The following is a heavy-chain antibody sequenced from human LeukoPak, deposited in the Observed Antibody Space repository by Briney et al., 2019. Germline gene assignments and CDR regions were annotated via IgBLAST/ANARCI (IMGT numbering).Heavy chain of an antibody. V-gene: IGHV3-53*01. Sequence: GGSLRLSCAASGFTVSTNYMTWVRQAPGKGLEWVSVIYSGGSTYYADSVKGRFTISRDNSKNTLYLQMNSLRAEDTAVYYCARGGYGSGSYYNDYWAREPWSPSPQ. J-gene: IGHJ4*02. CDR1: GFTVSTNY. CDR2: IYSGGST. D-gene: IGHD3-10*01. CDR3: ARGGYGSGSYYNDY.